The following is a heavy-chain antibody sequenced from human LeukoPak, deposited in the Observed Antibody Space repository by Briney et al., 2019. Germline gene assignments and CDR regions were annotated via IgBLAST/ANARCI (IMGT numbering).Heavy chain of an antibody. V-gene: IGHV1-8*01. CDR3: ARGPRRIAAAGTYYFDY. CDR2: MNPNSGST. CDR1: GYTFTSYD. D-gene: IGHD6-13*01. J-gene: IGHJ4*02. Sequence: GASVKVSCKASGYTFTSYDINWVRQATGQGLEWMGWMNPNSGSTGYAQKFQGRVTMTRNTSISTAYMELSSLRSEDTAVYYCARGPRRIAAAGTYYFDYWGQGTLVTVSS.